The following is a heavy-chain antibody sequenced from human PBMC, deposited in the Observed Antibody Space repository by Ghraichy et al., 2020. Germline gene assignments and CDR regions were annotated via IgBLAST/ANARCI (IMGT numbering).Heavy chain of an antibody. Sequence: GGSLRLSCVGSGFTFNGYSMNWVRQSPGKGLEWVSYITGSSRTKSYADSVKGRFTISRDNARNSLFLQMNSLRAEDTAVYYCAREYCSGGRCFFGTGGSHFDHWAREPWSPSPQ. D-gene: IGHD2-15*01. J-gene: IGHJ4*02. CDR3: AREYCSGGRCFFGTGGSHFDH. V-gene: IGHV3-48*01. CDR1: GFTFNGYS. CDR2: ITGSSRTK.